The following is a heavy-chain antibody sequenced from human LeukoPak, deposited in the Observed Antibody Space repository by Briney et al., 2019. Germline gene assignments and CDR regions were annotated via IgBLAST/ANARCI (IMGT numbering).Heavy chain of an antibody. CDR1: GFTFGDYA. CDR2: IRSKAYGGTT. Sequence: GRSLRLSCTASGFTFGDYAMSWVRQAPGKGLEWVGFIRSKAYGGTTEYAASVKSRFTISRDDSKSIAYLQMNSLKTEDTAVYYCTRTSRCECWFDPWGQGTLVTVSS. CDR3: TRTSRCECWFDP. J-gene: IGHJ5*02. D-gene: IGHD2-15*01. V-gene: IGHV3-49*04.